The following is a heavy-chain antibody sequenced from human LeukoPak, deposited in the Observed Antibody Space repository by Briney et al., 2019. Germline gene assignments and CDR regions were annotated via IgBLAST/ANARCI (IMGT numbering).Heavy chain of an antibody. CDR2: IWNDGSKK. J-gene: IGHJ4*02. CDR1: GFTFSTYG. D-gene: IGHD3/OR15-3a*01. V-gene: IGHV3-33*06. CDR3: AKGAFWTGYSEYFDP. Sequence: GGSLRLSCAASGFTFSTYGMYWVRQATGKGLEWAALIWNDGSKKYYADSVKGRFTISRDNSKSTLYLQMNSLRAEDTAVYYCAKGAFWTGYSEYFDPWGQGVLVTVSS.